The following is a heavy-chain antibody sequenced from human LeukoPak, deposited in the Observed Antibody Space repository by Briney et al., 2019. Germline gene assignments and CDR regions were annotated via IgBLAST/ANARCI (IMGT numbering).Heavy chain of an antibody. CDR3: ARRGYSSGWYRGYFDY. CDR2: INHSGSI. J-gene: IGHJ4*02. CDR1: GGSFSGYY. Sequence: SETLSLTCAVYGGSFSGYYWSWIRQPPGKGLEWIGEINHSGSINYNPSLKSRVTISVDTSKNQFSLKLSSVTAADTAVYYCARRGYSSGWYRGYFDYWGQGTLVTVSS. V-gene: IGHV4-34*01. D-gene: IGHD6-19*01.